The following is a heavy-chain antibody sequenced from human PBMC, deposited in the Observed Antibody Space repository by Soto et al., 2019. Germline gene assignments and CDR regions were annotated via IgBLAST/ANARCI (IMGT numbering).Heavy chain of an antibody. D-gene: IGHD6-13*01. CDR1: GYTFTSYA. CDR2: INAGNGNT. J-gene: IGHJ4*02. Sequence: ASVKVPCKASGYTFTSYAMHWVRQAPGQRLEWMGWINAGNGNTKYSQKFQGRVTITRDTSASTAYMELSSLRSEDTAVYYCAGMPPHSSSSWKYWGQGTLVTVSS. V-gene: IGHV1-3*01. CDR3: AGMPPHSSSSWKY.